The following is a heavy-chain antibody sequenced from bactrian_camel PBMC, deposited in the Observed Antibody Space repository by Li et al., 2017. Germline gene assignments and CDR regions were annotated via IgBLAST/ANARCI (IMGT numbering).Heavy chain of an antibody. CDR2: IYTGGGST. Sequence: HVQLVESGGGLVQPGGSLRLSCAASGFTFSSYYMSWVRQAPGKGLEWVSSIYTGGGSTYYADSVKGRFTISKDNAKNTLYLQMNSLKPEDTAVYYCAADPGGGGPYFEYWGQGTQVTVS. D-gene: IGHD7*01. V-gene: IGHV3-2*01. CDR1: GFTFSSYY. CDR3: AADPGGGGPYFEY. J-gene: IGHJ4*01.